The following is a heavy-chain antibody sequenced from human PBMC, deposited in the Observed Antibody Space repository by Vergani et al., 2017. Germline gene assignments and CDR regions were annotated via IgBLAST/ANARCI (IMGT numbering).Heavy chain of an antibody. D-gene: IGHD3-9*01. J-gene: IGHJ3*02. CDR3: AKESGYDIFTGYDDAFDI. CDR2: ISWDGGST. CDR1: GFTFDDYT. Sequence: EVQLVESGGVVVQPGGSLRLSCAASGFTFDDYTMHWVRQAPGKGLEWVSLISWDGGSTYYADSVKGRFTISRDNSKNSLYLQMNSLRTEDTALYYCAKESGYDIFTGYDDAFDIWGQGTMVTVSS. V-gene: IGHV3-43*01.